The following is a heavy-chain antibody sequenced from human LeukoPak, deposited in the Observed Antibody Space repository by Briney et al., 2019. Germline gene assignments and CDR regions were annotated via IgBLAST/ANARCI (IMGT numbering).Heavy chain of an antibody. D-gene: IGHD4-23*01. J-gene: IGHJ4*02. CDR2: IYYSGST. V-gene: IGHV4-31*03. CDR3: ARDTLAGGTTSDY. Sequence: SETLSLTCTVSGGSISSGGYYWSWIRQHPGKGLEWIGYIYYSGSTYYNPSLKSRVTISVDTSKNQSSLKLSSVTAADTAVYYCARDTLAGGTTSDYWGQGTLVTVSS. CDR1: GGSISSGGYY.